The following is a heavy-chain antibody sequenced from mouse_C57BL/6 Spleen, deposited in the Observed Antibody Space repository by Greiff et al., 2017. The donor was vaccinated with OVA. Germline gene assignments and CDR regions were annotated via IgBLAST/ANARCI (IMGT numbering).Heavy chain of an antibody. Sequence: EVQLVESGPGLVKPSQSLSLTCSVTGYSITSGYYWNWIRQFPGNQLEWMGYLSYDGSNNYNPSLKNRISITRDTSKNQFFLKLNSVTTEDTATYYCARGDGPYYYAMDYWGQGTSVTVSS. J-gene: IGHJ4*01. D-gene: IGHD2-3*01. V-gene: IGHV3-6*01. CDR1: GYSITSGYY. CDR2: LSYDGSN. CDR3: ARGDGPYYYAMDY.